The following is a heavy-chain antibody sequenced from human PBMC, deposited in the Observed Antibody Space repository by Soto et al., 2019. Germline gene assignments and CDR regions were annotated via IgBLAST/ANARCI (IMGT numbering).Heavy chain of an antibody. Sequence: PGGSLRLSCAASGFTFSSYAMHWVRQAPGKGLEWVAVISYDGSNKYYADSVKGRFTISRDNSKNTLYLQMNSLRTEDTAVYYYARPLWRDDYNWGYFDLWGRGTLVTVSS. D-gene: IGHD4-4*01. CDR1: GFTFSSYA. CDR3: ARPLWRDDYNWGYFDL. CDR2: ISYDGSNK. J-gene: IGHJ2*01. V-gene: IGHV3-30-3*01.